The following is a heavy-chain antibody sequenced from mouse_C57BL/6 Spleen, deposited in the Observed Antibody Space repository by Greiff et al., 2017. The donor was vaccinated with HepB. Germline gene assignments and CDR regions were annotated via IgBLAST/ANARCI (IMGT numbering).Heavy chain of an antibody. CDR2: ISDGGSYT. CDR3: ARDSHYYGSSSDY. D-gene: IGHD1-1*01. V-gene: IGHV5-4*01. CDR1: GFTFSSYA. Sequence: EVQGVESGGGLVKPGGSLKLSCAASGFTFSSYAMSWVRQTPEKRLEWVATISDGGSYTYYPDNVKGRFTISRDNAKNNLYLQMSHLKSEDTAMYYCARDSHYYGSSSDYWGQGTSVTVSS. J-gene: IGHJ4*01.